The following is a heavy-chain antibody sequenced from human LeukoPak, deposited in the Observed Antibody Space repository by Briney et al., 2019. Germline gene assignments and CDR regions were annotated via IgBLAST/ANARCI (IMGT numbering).Heavy chain of an antibody. Sequence: GGSLRLSCAASGFTVSSNYMSWVRQAPGKGLEWVSVIYSGGSTYYADSVKGRFTISRDNSKNTLYLQMNSLRAEDTAVYYCAKYSSGWYLGYFDYWGQGTLVTVSS. CDR1: GFTVSSNY. V-gene: IGHV3-66*01. CDR2: IYSGGST. J-gene: IGHJ4*02. D-gene: IGHD6-19*01. CDR3: AKYSSGWYLGYFDY.